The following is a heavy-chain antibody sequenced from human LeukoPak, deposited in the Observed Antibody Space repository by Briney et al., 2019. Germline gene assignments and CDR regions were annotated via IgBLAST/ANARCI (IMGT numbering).Heavy chain of an antibody. V-gene: IGHV3-23*01. Sequence: GGSLRLSCAASGFTFSSYAMSWVRQAPGKGLEWVPGISGTGGTTDYADSVKGRFTISRDNSKNTLYLQMNSLRAEDTAVYYCAKDRVPYYYGSGTNYFDYWGQGTPVTVSS. J-gene: IGHJ4*02. CDR1: GFTFSSYA. CDR2: ISGTGGTT. D-gene: IGHD3-10*01. CDR3: AKDRVPYYYGSGTNYFDY.